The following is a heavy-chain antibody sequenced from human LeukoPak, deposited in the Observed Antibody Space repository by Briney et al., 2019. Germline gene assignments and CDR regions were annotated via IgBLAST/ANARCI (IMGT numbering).Heavy chain of an antibody. CDR2: ISGSTSVI. J-gene: IGHJ6*03. V-gene: IGHV3-48*01. CDR3: ARGLYYIDV. CDR1: GFTFSTHT. Sequence: GGSPRLSCAASGFTFSTHTMAWVRHAPGKGLEWVSYISGSTSVIYYADSVKGRFTISRDNAKNSLYLQMNSLRTEDTAIYYCARGLYYIDVWGNGTAVTVS.